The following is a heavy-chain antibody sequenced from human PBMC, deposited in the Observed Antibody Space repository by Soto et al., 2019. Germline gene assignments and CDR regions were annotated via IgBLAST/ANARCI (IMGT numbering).Heavy chain of an antibody. J-gene: IGHJ6*02. D-gene: IGHD3-10*01. CDR2: IYSGGNT. CDR3: ARRSGFYYYGMDV. V-gene: IGHV3-53*01. CDR1: GFTLSTNY. Sequence: GGSLRLSCAASGFTLSTNYMSWVRQATGKGLEWVSVIYSGGNTFYADSVKGRFTISRENSKNSLNLQMNSLRAEDTAVYYCARRSGFYYYGMDVWGQGTTVTVSS.